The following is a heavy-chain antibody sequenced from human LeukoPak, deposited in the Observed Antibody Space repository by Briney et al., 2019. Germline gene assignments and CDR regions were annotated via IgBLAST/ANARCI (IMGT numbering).Heavy chain of an antibody. V-gene: IGHV3-30*04. CDR2: ISYDGSNK. Sequence: PGGSLKLSCAASGFTFSSYAMHWVRQAPGKGLEWVAVISYDGSNKYYADSVKGRFTISRDNSKNTLYLQMNSLRAEDTAVYYCARVRDDYSADYWGQGTLVTVSS. CDR1: GFTFSSYA. CDR3: ARVRDDYSADY. D-gene: IGHD5-24*01. J-gene: IGHJ4*02.